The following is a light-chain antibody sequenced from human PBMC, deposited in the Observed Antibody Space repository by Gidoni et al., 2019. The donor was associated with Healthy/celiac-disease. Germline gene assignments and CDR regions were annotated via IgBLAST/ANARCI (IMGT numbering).Light chain of an antibody. CDR1: ALPKQY. J-gene: IGLJ2*01. V-gene: IGLV3-25*02. CDR3: QSADSSGTYQEV. Sequence: SYELTQPPSVSVSPGQTARITCSGDALPKQYAYWYQQKPGQAPGLVIYKDSERPSGIPERFSGSSSGTTVTLTISGVQAEDEADYYCQSADSSGTYQEVFGGGTKLTVL. CDR2: KDS.